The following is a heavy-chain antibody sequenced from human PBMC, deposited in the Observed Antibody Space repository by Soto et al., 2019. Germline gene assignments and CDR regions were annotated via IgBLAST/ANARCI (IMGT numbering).Heavy chain of an antibody. CDR2: IDHSGST. V-gene: IGHV4-4*02. D-gene: IGHD3-10*01. Sequence: QVQLQESGPGLVKPSGTLSLTCAVSGGSISSSNWWSWVRQPPGKGLEWIGEIDHSGSTNYNPSLKSRVTKSVDKSKNQYSLKLRSVTAADTAVYYWARWAHRGSGSCFDYWGQGTLVTVSS. CDR3: ARWAHRGSGSCFDY. CDR1: GGSISSSNW. J-gene: IGHJ4*02.